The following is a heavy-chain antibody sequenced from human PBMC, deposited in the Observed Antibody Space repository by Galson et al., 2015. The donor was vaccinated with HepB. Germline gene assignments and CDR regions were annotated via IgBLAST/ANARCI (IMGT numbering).Heavy chain of an antibody. CDR1: GYTFTSYG. Sequence: SVKVSCKVSGYTFTSYGISWVRQAPGQGLEWLGWISVYNGNTTYAQKFQGRVTMTTDTSTSTAYMELRSLRSDDTAVYYCARRSVYNDILAGYGQPPCYYGMDVWGQGTTVIVSS. CDR3: ARRSVYNDILAGYGQPPCYYGMDV. V-gene: IGHV1-18*04. D-gene: IGHD3-9*01. CDR2: ISVYNGNT. J-gene: IGHJ6*02.